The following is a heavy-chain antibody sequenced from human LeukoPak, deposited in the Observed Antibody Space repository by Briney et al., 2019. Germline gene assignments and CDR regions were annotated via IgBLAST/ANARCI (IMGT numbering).Heavy chain of an antibody. Sequence: PSETLSLTCAVYGRSFSGYYWSWIRQPPGKGLEWIGEINHSGSTNYNPSLKSRVTISVDTSKNQFSLKLSSVTAADTAVYYCARGRRWYDSSGYYDYWGQGTLVTVSS. CDR3: ARGRRWYDSSGYYDY. J-gene: IGHJ4*02. CDR1: GRSFSGYY. D-gene: IGHD3-22*01. V-gene: IGHV4-34*01. CDR2: INHSGST.